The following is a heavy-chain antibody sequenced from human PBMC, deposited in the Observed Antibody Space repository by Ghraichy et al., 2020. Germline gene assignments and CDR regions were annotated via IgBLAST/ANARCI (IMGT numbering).Heavy chain of an antibody. CDR1: GGSISSYY. V-gene: IGHV4-59*01. J-gene: IGHJ4*02. CDR2: IYYSGST. D-gene: IGHD4-17*01. Sequence: SETLSLTCTVSGGSISSYYWSWIRQPPGKGLEWIGYIYYSGSTNYNPSLKSRVTISVDTSKNQFSLKLSSVTAADTAVYYCARQKDYGDFLDYWGQGTLVNVSS. CDR3: ARQKDYGDFLDY.